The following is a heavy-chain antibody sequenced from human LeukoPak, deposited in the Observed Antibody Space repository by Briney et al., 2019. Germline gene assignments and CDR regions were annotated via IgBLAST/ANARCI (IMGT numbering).Heavy chain of an antibody. CDR2: ISSSSSTI. Sequence: GGSLRLSCAASGFTFSSYSVNWVRQAPGKGLEWVSYISSSSSTIYYADSVKGRFTISRDNAKNSLYLQMNSLRAEDTAVYYCARDPYYDSSGYPYYFDYWGQGTLVTVSS. V-gene: IGHV3-48*04. J-gene: IGHJ4*02. D-gene: IGHD3-22*01. CDR3: ARDPYYDSSGYPYYFDY. CDR1: GFTFSSYS.